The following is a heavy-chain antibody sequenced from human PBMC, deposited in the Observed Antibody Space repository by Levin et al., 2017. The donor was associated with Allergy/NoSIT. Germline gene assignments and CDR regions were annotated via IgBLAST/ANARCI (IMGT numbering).Heavy chain of an antibody. CDR2: IINSGVST. D-gene: IGHD6-19*01. Sequence: SCAASGFTFNNYAMSWVRQAPGKGLEWVSAIINSGVSTYYADSVKGRFTISRDNSKNTMYLQMNSLRAEDTAVYFCAKDAIRGSDQPYYFDYWGQGTLVTASS. J-gene: IGHJ4*02. V-gene: IGHV3-23*01. CDR3: AKDAIRGSDQPYYFDY. CDR1: GFTFNNYA.